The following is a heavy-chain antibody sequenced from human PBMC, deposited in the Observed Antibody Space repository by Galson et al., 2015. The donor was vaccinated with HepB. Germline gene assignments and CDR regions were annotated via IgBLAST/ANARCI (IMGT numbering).Heavy chain of an antibody. CDR3: ARDYDYGDRHDY. CDR2: IQYDGNNK. D-gene: IGHD4-17*01. Sequence: SLRLSCAASGFTFSTYTMHWVRQAPGEGLEWVAAIQYDGNNKYYADSVKGRFTISRDNSKNTLYLQMNSLRAEDTAVYYCARDYDYGDRHDYWGQGTLVTVSS. V-gene: IGHV3-30-3*01. J-gene: IGHJ4*02. CDR1: GFTFSTYT.